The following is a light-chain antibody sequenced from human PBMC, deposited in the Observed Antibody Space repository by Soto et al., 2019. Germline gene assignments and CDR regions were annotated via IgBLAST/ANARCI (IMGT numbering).Light chain of an antibody. CDR3: KQYKEWPPFT. Sequence: DIVMTQTPLSLSVAPGQPASISCKSSQSLLHITGETFLFWYLQKPGQSPQLLIYEVSTRVSGVPARFSGSGSGTEFTLSISSLQSEDFAVYYCKQYKEWPPFTFGQGTRLEIK. J-gene: IGKJ5*01. CDR1: QSLLHITGETF. V-gene: IGKV2D-29*02. CDR2: EVS.